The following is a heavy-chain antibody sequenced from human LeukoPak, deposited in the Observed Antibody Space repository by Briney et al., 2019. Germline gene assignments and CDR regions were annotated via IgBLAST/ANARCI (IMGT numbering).Heavy chain of an antibody. Sequence: ASVKVSCKASGYTFTGYYMHWVRQAPGQGLEWMGWINPNSGVTNYGQKFQGRATMTRDTSISTAYMELSGLTSDDTAVYYCARDYYYGSGSYYNVFDYWGQGTLVTVSS. CDR3: ARDYYYGSGSYYNVFDY. J-gene: IGHJ4*02. CDR1: GYTFTGYY. V-gene: IGHV1-2*02. D-gene: IGHD3-10*01. CDR2: INPNSGVT.